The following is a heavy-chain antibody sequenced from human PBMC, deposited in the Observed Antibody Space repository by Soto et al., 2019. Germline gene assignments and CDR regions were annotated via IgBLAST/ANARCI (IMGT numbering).Heavy chain of an antibody. CDR2: VNGGGDIT. CDR3: ARGHFGVTMDV. V-gene: IGHV3-23*01. CDR1: EFTFSSYS. Sequence: EVQLLESGGGLVQPGGSLRLSCAASEFTFSSYSMIWVRQAPGKGLEWVSGVNGGGDITYYAESVKGRFTISRDNSKNTLYLKMNRLGGGDPALFYWARGHFGVTMDVWGQGNKVTVSS. D-gene: IGHD3-3*01. J-gene: IGHJ6*01.